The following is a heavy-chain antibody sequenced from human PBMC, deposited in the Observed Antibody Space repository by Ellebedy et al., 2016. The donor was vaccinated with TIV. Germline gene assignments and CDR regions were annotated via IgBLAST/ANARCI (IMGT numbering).Heavy chain of an antibody. J-gene: IGHJ6*02. CDR3: AKGGIIMVRGVPPDV. CDR2: IYSGGGT. CDR1: GFTVSSNY. V-gene: IGHV3-53*01. D-gene: IGHD3-10*01. Sequence: GGSLRLXCAASGFTVSSNYMSWVRQAPGKGLEWVSVIYSGGGTSYAESVKGRFTISRDNSKNTIYLQMNSLRAEDTAVYYCAKGGIIMVRGVPPDVWGQGTTVTVSS.